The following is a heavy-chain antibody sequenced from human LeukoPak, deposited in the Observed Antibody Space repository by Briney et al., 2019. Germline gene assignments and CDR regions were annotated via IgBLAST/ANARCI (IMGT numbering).Heavy chain of an antibody. Sequence: SETLSLTCTVSGGSISSYYWGWIRHPAGKGLGWIGRIYTSGSTNYNPSLKSRVTMSVDTPKNQFSLKLSSVTAAGPAVYYWARVTMVRGVAAFDIWGQGTMVTVSS. J-gene: IGHJ3*02. V-gene: IGHV4-4*07. D-gene: IGHD3-10*01. CDR1: GGSISSYY. CDR2: IYTSGST. CDR3: ARVTMVRGVAAFDI.